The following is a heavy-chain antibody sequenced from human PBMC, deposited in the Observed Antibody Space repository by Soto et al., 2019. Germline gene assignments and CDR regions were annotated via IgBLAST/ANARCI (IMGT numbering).Heavy chain of an antibody. D-gene: IGHD2-15*01. CDR1: GLTFSTYN. CDR3: VSRGGSGFDY. CDR2: ISYDGSNK. Sequence: QVQLVESGGGVVQPGRSLRLSCAASGLTFSTYNMHWVRQAPGKGPEWVAVISYDGSNKYYGDSVKGRFTISRDNYRNTRYLQMNILTAEDTAVYYCVSRGGSGFDYWGQGTLVTVCS. J-gene: IGHJ4*02. V-gene: IGHV3-30*01.